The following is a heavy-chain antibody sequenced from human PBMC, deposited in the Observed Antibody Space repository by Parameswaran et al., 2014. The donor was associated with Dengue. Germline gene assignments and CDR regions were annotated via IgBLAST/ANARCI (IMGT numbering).Heavy chain of an antibody. J-gene: IGHJ6*02. V-gene: IGHV3-33*01. CDR3: ARESHTAMVRSAPRYYYYYGMDV. CDR2: IWYDGSNK. Sequence: WIRQPPGKGLEWVAVIWYDGSNKYYADSVKGRFTISRDNSKNTLYLQMNSLRAEDTAVYYCARESHTAMVRSAPRYYYYYGMDVWGQGTTVTVSS. D-gene: IGHD5-18*01.